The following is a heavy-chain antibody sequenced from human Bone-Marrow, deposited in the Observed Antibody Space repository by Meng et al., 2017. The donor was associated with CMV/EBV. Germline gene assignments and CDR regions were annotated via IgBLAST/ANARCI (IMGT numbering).Heavy chain of an antibody. D-gene: IGHD6-13*01. CDR2: INHSGST. CDR1: GGSFSGYY. Sequence: SETLSLTCAVYGGSFSGYYWSWIRQSPGKGLEWIGEINHSGSTNYNPSLKSRVTISVDTSKNQFSLNLSSVTAADTAVYYCARGLGGSGAGAFDYWAQGTLVTVSS. CDR3: ARGLGGSGAGAFDY. J-gene: IGHJ4*02. V-gene: IGHV4-34*01.